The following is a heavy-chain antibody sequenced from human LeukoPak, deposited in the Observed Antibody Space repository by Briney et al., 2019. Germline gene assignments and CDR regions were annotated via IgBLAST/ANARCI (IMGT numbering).Heavy chain of an antibody. D-gene: IGHD2-2*01. J-gene: IGHJ6*02. CDR1: GFTFSSYG. Sequence: PGRSLRLSCAASGFTFSSYGMHWVRQAPGKGLEWVALISYDGSNEYYADSVRGRFTISRDNSKFTLYMQMNSLRAEDTAVYYCARVRAGYCTSTSCYTGMDVRGQGTTVTVSS. CDR2: ISYDGSNE. CDR3: ARVRAGYCTSTSCYTGMDV. V-gene: IGHV3-30*03.